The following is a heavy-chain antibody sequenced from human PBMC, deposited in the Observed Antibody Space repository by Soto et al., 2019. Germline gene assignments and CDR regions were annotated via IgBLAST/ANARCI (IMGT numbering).Heavy chain of an antibody. CDR3: VRDVLGP. V-gene: IGHV4-61*08. J-gene: IGHJ4*02. Sequence: PSETLSLTCSVSGGSVTSGGYHWNWIRQSPGKGLEWIGYMYYTGTTNYNPSLRSRVSISIDTSKNQFSLKLTSVTAADTAIYYCVRDVLGPRGQGTQVTVSS. CDR2: MYYTGTT. CDR1: GGSVTSGGYH. D-gene: IGHD7-27*01.